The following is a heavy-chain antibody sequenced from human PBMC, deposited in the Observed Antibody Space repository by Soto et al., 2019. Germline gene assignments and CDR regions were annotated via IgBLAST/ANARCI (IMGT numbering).Heavy chain of an antibody. CDR3: ARDSLGYCTSTSCYWSEDY. J-gene: IGHJ4*02. CDR1: GFTFSSYE. D-gene: IGHD2-2*01. Sequence: GVLRLSCAASGFTFSSYEMNWVRQAPGKGLEWVSYISSSGITIYYADSVKGRFAISRHNAKNSLYLQMNSLRAEDTAVYYCARDSLGYCTSTSCYWSEDYWGQGTLVTVSS. V-gene: IGHV3-48*03. CDR2: ISSSGITI.